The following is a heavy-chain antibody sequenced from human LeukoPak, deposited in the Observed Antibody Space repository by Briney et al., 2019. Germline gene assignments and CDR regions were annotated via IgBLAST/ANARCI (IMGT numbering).Heavy chain of an antibody. Sequence: ASVKVSCKASGYTFTSYGISWLRQAPGQGLEWMGWISAYNGNTNYAQKLQGRVTMTTDTSTSTAYMELRSLRSDDTAVYYCARDPLGGRTSPRFDYWGQGTLVTVSS. D-gene: IGHD3-10*01. CDR2: ISAYNGNT. J-gene: IGHJ4*02. CDR3: ARDPLGGRTSPRFDY. V-gene: IGHV1-18*01. CDR1: GYTFTSYG.